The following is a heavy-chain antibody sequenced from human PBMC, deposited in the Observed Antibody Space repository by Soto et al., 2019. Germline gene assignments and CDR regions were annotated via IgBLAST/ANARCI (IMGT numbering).Heavy chain of an antibody. V-gene: IGHV3-33*01. J-gene: IGHJ6*02. D-gene: IGHD6-13*01. Sequence: GSLRLSCVASGFTVSNIGMHWVRQAPGKGLEWVAVICSDGSRIYYADSVRGRFTISRDNAKNSLYLQMNSLRDEDTAVYYCAREKIAAVSYYYGMDVWGQGTTVTVSS. CDR3: AREKIAAVSYYYGMDV. CDR1: GFTVSNIG. CDR2: ICSDGSRI.